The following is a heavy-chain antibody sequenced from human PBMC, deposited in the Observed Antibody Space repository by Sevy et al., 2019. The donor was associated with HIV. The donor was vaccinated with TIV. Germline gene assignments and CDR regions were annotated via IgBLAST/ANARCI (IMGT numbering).Heavy chain of an antibody. V-gene: IGHV3-23*01. J-gene: IGHJ6*03. CDR2: ISGSGGST. CDR3: ARGGMSSSKGYYYYYMDV. CDR1: GFTFSSYA. D-gene: IGHD6-6*01. Sequence: GGSLRLSCAASGFTFSSYAMSWVRQAPGKGLEWVSAISGSGGSTYYADSVKGRFTISRDNSKNTLYLQMNSLRAEETAVYYCARGGMSSSKGYYYYYMDVWGKGTTVTVSS.